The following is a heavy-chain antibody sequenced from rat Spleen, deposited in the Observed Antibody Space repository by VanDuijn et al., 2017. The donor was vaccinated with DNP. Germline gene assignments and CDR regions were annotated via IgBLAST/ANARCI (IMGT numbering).Heavy chain of an antibody. CDR3: ARSPYSSYMGAMDA. D-gene: IGHD1-2*01. J-gene: IGHJ4*01. Sequence: EVQLVESGGDLVQPGRSLKLSCAASGFTFRSYGMAWVRQAPRKGLEWVTSISPSGGGTYYRDSVKGRFTISRDNAKNTQSLQMDSLRSEETATYYCARSPYSSYMGAMDAWGQGTSVTVSS. V-gene: IGHV5S13*01. CDR1: GFTFRSYG. CDR2: ISPSGGGT.